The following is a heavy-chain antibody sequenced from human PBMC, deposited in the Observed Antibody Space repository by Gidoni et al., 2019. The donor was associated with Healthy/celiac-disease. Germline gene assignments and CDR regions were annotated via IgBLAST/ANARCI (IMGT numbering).Heavy chain of an antibody. CDR1: GYTFTSYG. CDR2: ISAYNGNT. D-gene: IGHD6-19*01. V-gene: IGHV1-18*01. Sequence: QVQLVQSGAEVKKPGASVKVSCKASGYTFTSYGISWVRQAPGQGREWMGWISAYNGNTNYAQKLQGRVTMTTDTSTSTAYMELRSLRSDDTAVYYCARDPQQLTTYSSGWFDYYFDYWGQGTLVTVSS. CDR3: ARDPQQLTTYSSGWFDYYFDY. J-gene: IGHJ4*02.